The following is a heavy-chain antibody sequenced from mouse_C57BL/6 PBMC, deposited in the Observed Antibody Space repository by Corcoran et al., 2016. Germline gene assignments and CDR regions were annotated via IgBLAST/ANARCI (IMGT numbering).Heavy chain of an antibody. Sequence: EVQLQQSGAELVRPGASVKLSCTASGFNIKDYYIHWVKQRPEQGLEWIGRIDPEDGDTEYAPKFQGKATMTADTSSNTAYLQLSSLTSEDAAVYYCTTSYYSNHWCFDVWGTGTTVTVTS. CDR1: GFNIKDYY. J-gene: IGHJ1*03. V-gene: IGHV14-1*01. D-gene: IGHD2-5*01. CDR3: TTSYYSNHWCFDV. CDR2: IDPEDGDT.